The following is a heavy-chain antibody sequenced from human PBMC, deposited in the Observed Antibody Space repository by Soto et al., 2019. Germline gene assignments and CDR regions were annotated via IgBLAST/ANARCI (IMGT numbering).Heavy chain of an antibody. V-gene: IGHV4-4*02. CDR3: ARVRQGCSRTSCYFDP. CDR2: IHHRGST. J-gene: IGHJ5*02. D-gene: IGHD2-2*01. CDR1: GGSISSSNW. Sequence: QVQLQESGPGLVKPSGTLSLTCAVSGGSISSSNWWNWVRQPPGKGLEWIGEIHHRGSTNYNPSRKSRVTITVDKSKNQFSLKLNSVTAADTAVYYCARVRQGCSRTSCYFDPWGQGTLVTVSS.